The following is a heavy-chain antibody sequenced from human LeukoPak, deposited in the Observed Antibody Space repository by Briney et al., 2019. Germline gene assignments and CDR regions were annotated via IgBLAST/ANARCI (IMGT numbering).Heavy chain of an antibody. Sequence: SETLSLTCAVSGGSISSGGYSWSWIRQPPGKGLGWIGYIYHSGSTYYNPSLKSRVTISVDRSKNQFSLKLSSVTAADTAVYYCARGYCSGGSCYHGDYGMDVWGQGTTVTVSS. CDR3: ARGYCSGGSCYHGDYGMDV. V-gene: IGHV4-30-2*01. D-gene: IGHD2-15*01. CDR1: GGSISSGGYS. CDR2: IYHSGST. J-gene: IGHJ6*02.